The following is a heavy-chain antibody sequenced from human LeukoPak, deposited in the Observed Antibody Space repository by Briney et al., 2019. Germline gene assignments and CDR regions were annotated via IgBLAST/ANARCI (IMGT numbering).Heavy chain of an antibody. CDR3: ARGHSYGYY. Sequence: ASVKVSCKVAGHTLTELTMHWVRQAPGKGLEWMRGFDPEDGEAIYSQKFQGRVTMTDDTSTGTAYMELSSLRSEDTAVYYCARGHSYGYYWGQGTLVTVSS. J-gene: IGHJ4*02. CDR1: GHTLTELT. D-gene: IGHD5-18*01. V-gene: IGHV1-24*01. CDR2: FDPEDGEA.